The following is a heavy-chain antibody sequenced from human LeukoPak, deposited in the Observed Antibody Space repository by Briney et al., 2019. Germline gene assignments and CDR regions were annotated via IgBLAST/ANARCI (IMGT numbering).Heavy chain of an antibody. CDR2: IWNDGSTQ. D-gene: IGHD6-13*01. V-gene: IGHV3-33*01. CDR3: VRDRAAVGIYWYFDL. J-gene: IGHJ2*01. Sequence: GGSLRLSCAASGFTFSTYGMHWVRQAPGKGLEWVAVIWNDGSTQYYADSVRDRFTISRENSKNMMFLQMNSLRAEDTAVYYCVRDRAAVGIYWYFDLWGRGNLVTVSS. CDR1: GFTFSTYG.